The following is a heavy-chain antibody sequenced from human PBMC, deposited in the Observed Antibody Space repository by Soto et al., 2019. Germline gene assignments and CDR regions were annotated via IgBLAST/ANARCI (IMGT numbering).Heavy chain of an antibody. D-gene: IGHD7-27*01. CDR3: TRANWYSEY. CDR2: IYYNGNT. Sequence: QVQLQESGPGLVKPSETLSLTCSVSDGSISNHYWSWIRKPPGKGLEWIGYIYYNGNTNYNPSLKSRVTMSVDTSRNQISLKLTTVTAADTAVYYCTRANWYSEYWGQGTLVTVSS. CDR1: DGSISNHY. V-gene: IGHV4-59*11. J-gene: IGHJ4*02.